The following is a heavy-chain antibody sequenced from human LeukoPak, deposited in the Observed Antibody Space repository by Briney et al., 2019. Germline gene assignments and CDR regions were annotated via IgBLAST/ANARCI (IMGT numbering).Heavy chain of an antibody. Sequence: GGSLRLSCTASGFTFGDYAMNWFRKAPGKGLKWIGFIRSKTYGGTTEYAASVKGRFTISRDDSKCIAYLQMDSLKTEDTAVYYCARSRTTVTTSIFAWGQGTLVTVSS. V-gene: IGHV3-49*03. J-gene: IGHJ5*02. CDR3: ARSRTTVTTSIFA. CDR2: IRSKTYGGTT. CDR1: GFTFGDYA. D-gene: IGHD4-17*01.